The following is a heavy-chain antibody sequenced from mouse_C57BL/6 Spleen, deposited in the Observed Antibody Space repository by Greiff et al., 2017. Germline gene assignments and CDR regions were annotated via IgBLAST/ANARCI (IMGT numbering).Heavy chain of an antibody. CDR3: ERPYGYDVGGLSMDY. D-gene: IGHD2-2*01. J-gene: IGHJ4*01. V-gene: IGHV1-9*01. CDR1: GYTFTGYW. Sequence: VQLQQSGAELMKPGASVKLSCKATGYTFTGYWIEWVKQRPGHGLEWIGEILPGRGSTNYNEKFKGKATFTAATSSNTACMPLSSLTTEESGIYSCERPYGYDVGGLSMDYWGQGTSVTVSS. CDR2: ILPGRGST.